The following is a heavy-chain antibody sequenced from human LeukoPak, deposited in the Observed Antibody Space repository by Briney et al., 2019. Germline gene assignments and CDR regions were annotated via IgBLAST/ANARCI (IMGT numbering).Heavy chain of an antibody. CDR2: IIPILGIA. Sequence: ASVKVSCKASVGTFSSYAISWVRQAPGQGLEWMGRIIPILGIANYAQKFQGRVTSTPDKPTTTAYMELSGLRSEDTAVYSCTYYYGSGAIYGMAVWGQGTTVTVSS. D-gene: IGHD3-10*01. CDR1: VGTFSSYA. V-gene: IGHV1-69*04. J-gene: IGHJ6*02. CDR3: TYYYGSGAIYGMAV.